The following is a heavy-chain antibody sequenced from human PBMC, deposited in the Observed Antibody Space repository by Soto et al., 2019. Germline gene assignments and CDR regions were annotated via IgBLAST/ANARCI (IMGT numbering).Heavy chain of an antibody. Sequence: SETLSLTCTVSGGSISSYYWGWIRQTPGKGLEWIGYIYYSGSTNYNPSLKSRVTISVDTSKNQFSLKLTFLTAADTAVYFCARDLFFAYWGNGTLVPVSS. CDR2: IYYSGST. CDR1: GGSISSYY. V-gene: IGHV4-59*01. CDR3: ARDLFFAY. J-gene: IGHJ4*01. D-gene: IGHD3-3*01.